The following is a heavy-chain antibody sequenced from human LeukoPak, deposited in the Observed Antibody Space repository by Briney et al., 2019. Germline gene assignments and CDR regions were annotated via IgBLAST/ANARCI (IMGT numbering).Heavy chain of an antibody. CDR2: IKSKADGETT. CDR1: GSTFSHAW. D-gene: IGHD2-15*01. V-gene: IGHV3-15*01. Sequence: GGSLTLSCAASGSTFSHAWMSWVRQAPGKGLGWVGRIKSKADGETTDYAAPVKGRLTISRDDSKNTVYLQMDSLKTEDTAIYHRAADEADSVVAFQHWGQGTLVTVSS. CDR3: AADEADSVVAFQH. J-gene: IGHJ1*01.